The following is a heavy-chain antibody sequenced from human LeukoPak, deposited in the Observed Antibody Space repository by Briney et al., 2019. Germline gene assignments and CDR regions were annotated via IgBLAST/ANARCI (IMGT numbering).Heavy chain of an antibody. CDR1: GFTFSSYW. CDR2: IKQDGSEK. D-gene: IGHD6-13*01. CDR3: AREGAAAGAYFDY. V-gene: IGHV3-7*03. Sequence: GGSLRLSCAASGFTFSSYWMTWVRQAPGKGLEWVANIKQDGSEKYYVDSAKSRFTISRDNAKNSLYLQMNSLRAEDTAVYYCAREGAAAGAYFDYWGQGTLVTVSS. J-gene: IGHJ4*02.